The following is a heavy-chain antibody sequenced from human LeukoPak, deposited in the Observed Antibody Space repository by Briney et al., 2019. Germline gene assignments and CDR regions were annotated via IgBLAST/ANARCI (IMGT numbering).Heavy chain of an antibody. CDR2: INHSGST. CDR1: GGSFSGYY. CDR3: ARVTVAVKNPVPFDP. D-gene: IGHD5-18*01. V-gene: IGHV4-34*01. J-gene: IGHJ5*02. Sequence: SSETLSLTCAVYGGSFSGYYWSWIRQPPGKGLEWIGEINHSGSTNYSPSLKSRVTISVDTSKNQFSLKLSSVTAADTAVYYCARVTVAVKNPVPFDPWGQGTLVTVSS.